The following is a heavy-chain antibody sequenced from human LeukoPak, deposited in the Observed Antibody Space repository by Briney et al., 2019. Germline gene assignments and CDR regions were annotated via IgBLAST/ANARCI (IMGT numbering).Heavy chain of an antibody. V-gene: IGHV3-53*01. D-gene: IGHD4-17*01. CDR2: IHTSGDT. CDR3: IVFGDSNH. CDR1: GLTGSHNY. Sequence: GGPLRLSCAASGLTGSHNYVSWVRQAPGKGLEWVSAIHTSGDTCYADSVKGRFTISRDTSKNTLYLQINSLRVEDTAVYYCIVFGDSNHWGQGTLVTVSS. J-gene: IGHJ5*02.